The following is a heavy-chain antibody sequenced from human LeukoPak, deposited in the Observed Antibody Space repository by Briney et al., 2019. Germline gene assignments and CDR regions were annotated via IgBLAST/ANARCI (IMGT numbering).Heavy chain of an antibody. V-gene: IGHV3-66*01. Sequence: GGSLRLSCAASGFTVSSNYMSWVRQAPGKGLEWVSVIYSGGSTYYADSVKGRFTISRDNSKNTLYLQMNSLRAEDTAVYYCARDFTYYYDSSGSDDAFDIWGQGTMVTVSS. CDR3: ARDFTYYYDSSGSDDAFDI. CDR1: GFTVSSNY. CDR2: IYSGGST. D-gene: IGHD3-22*01. J-gene: IGHJ3*02.